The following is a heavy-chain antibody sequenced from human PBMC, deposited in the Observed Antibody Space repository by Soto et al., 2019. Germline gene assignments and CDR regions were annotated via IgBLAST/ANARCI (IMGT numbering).Heavy chain of an antibody. CDR3: TATLTSAMDA. J-gene: IGHJ6*02. CDR2: IFPADSDT. CDR1: QYNFMNFW. Sequence: GESLKISCKGSQYNFMNFWIGWVRQMPGKGLEWMGIIFPADSDTRFSPSFQGRVTMSVDKSIYTAYLQWSSLEASDTAIYYCTATLTSAMDAWGQGTPVTVSS. V-gene: IGHV5-51*01. D-gene: IGHD4-4*01.